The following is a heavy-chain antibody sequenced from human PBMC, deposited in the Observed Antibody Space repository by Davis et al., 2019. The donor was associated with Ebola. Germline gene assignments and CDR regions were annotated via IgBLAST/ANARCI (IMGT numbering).Heavy chain of an antibody. CDR1: GASISSYY. V-gene: IGHV4-59*08. D-gene: IGHD4-23*01. Sequence: MPSETLSLTCTVSGASISSYYWSWIRQPPGKGLEWIGYIYYSGTTNNNPSLKSRVTISIDTSKNEFSLRLSSVTAADTAVYYCARWAVITPTAWDYWGQGTLVTVSS. J-gene: IGHJ4*02. CDR3: ARWAVITPTAWDY. CDR2: IYYSGTT.